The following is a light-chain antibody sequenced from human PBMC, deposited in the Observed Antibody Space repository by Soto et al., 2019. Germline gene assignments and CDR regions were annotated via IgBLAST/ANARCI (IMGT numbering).Light chain of an antibody. CDR3: QQNNNWPDT. CDR1: QSVGST. V-gene: IGKV3-15*01. Sequence: EIVMTQSPATLSVSPGERATLSCRASQSVGSTLAWYQQRPGQAPRLLIYGASTRATGIPARFSGSGSGTEFTLTISSLQSEDFAVYSCQQNNNWPDTVGGGNMVDIK. J-gene: IGKJ4*01. CDR2: GAS.